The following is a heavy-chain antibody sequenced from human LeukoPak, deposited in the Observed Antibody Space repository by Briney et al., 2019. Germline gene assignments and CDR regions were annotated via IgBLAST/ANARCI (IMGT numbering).Heavy chain of an antibody. CDR2: INHSGST. J-gene: IGHJ4*02. CDR3: TRGDWAPGFFY. D-gene: IGHD3-9*01. Sequence: SETLSLTCAVFGGSFSGYYWSWIRQPPGKGLEWIGEINHSGSTNYNPSLKSRVTISVDTSKNQFSLKLSSVTAADTAVYYCTRGDWAPGFFYWGQGTLVTVSS. CDR1: GGSFSGYY. V-gene: IGHV4-34*01.